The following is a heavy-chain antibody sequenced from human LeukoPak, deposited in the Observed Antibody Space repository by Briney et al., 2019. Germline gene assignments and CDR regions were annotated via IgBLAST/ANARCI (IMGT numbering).Heavy chain of an antibody. J-gene: IGHJ5*02. V-gene: IGHV4-4*07. CDR1: GGSISSYY. CDR2: IYTSGST. Sequence: SETLSLTCTVSGGSISSYYWSWIRQPAGKGQEWIGRIYTSGSTNYNPSLKSRVTMSVDTSKNQFSLKLSSVTAADTAVYYCAREPPPYCSSTSCWWFDPWGQGTLVTVSS. D-gene: IGHD2-2*01. CDR3: AREPPPYCSSTSCWWFDP.